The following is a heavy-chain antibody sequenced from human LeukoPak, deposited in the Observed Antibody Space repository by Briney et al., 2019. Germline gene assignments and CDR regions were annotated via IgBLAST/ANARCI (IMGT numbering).Heavy chain of an antibody. V-gene: IGHV1-8*01. J-gene: IGHJ3*02. D-gene: IGHD6-13*01. Sequence: ASVKVSCKASGYTFTSYDINWVLQATGQGLEWMGWMNPNSGNTGYAQKFQGRVTMTRNTSISTAYMELSSLRSEDTAVYYCARVSSWYDRDAFDIWGQGTMVTVSS. CDR2: MNPNSGNT. CDR1: GYTFTSYD. CDR3: ARVSSWYDRDAFDI.